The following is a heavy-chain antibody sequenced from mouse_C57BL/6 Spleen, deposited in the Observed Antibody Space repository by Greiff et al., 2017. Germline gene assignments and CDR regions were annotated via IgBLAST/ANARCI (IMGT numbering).Heavy chain of an antibody. V-gene: IGHV5-6*02. CDR3: ARHEGYGQRYFDV. D-gene: IGHD1-1*02. CDR2: ISSGGSYT. Sequence: EVMLVESGGDLVKPGGSLQLSCAASGFTFSSYGMSWVRQTPDKRLEWVATISSGGSYTYYPDSVKGRFTISRDNAKNTLYLKMSSLKSEDTAMYYCARHEGYGQRYFDVWGTGTTVTVSS. J-gene: IGHJ1*03. CDR1: GFTFSSYG.